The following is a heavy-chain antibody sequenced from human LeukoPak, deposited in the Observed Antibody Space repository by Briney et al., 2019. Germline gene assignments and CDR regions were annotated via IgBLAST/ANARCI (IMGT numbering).Heavy chain of an antibody. CDR2: IYYSGST. Sequence: PSETLSLTCTVSGGSISSRGYYWGWIRQPPGKWREWIGTIYYSGSTHYNPSLKSRVTISVDTSKNQFSLKLSSVTAADTAVYYCATSPQYGGYLGQGTLVTVSS. V-gene: IGHV4-39*01. J-gene: IGHJ4*02. CDR3: ATSPQYGGY. D-gene: IGHD4-23*01. CDR1: GGSISSRGYY.